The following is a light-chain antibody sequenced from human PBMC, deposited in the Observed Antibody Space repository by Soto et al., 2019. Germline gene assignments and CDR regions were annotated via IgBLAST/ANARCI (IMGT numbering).Light chain of an antibody. CDR1: QGISTY. CDR3: QQSNSITWT. Sequence: DIQMTQSPSSLSASVGDRVTITCRASQGISTYLNWYQQKPGKAPKVLIYAASSLQSGVPSRFSGSGSETDFTLTISSLQPEDFATYSCQQSNSITWTFDQGTKVEIK. V-gene: IGKV1-39*01. CDR2: AAS. J-gene: IGKJ1*01.